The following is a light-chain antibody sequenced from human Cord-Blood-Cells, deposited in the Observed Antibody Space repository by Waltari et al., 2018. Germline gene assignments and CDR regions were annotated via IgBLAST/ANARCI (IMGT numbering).Light chain of an antibody. J-gene: IGLJ1*01. V-gene: IGLV3-1*01. CDR1: KLGDKY. CDR3: QAWDSSTYV. Sequence: SYELTQPPSVSVSPGQTASITCSGAKLGDKYACWYQQKTGQSPVLVIYQDSKRPSGIPERFSGSNSGNTATLTISGTQAMDEADYYCQAWDSSTYVFGTGTKVTVL. CDR2: QDS.